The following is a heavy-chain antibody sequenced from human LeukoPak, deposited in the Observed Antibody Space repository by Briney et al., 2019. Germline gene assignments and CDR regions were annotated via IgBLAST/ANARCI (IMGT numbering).Heavy chain of an antibody. CDR2: ISGAGSSI. J-gene: IGHJ4*02. Sequence: GGSLRLSCAASGFTFSSYWMHWVRQTPGKGLVWVSRISGAGSSISYADSVKGRVTISRGNAKNTLYLQMNNLRAEDTAVYYCARGGDYKNDYWGQGTLVTVSS. D-gene: IGHD4-17*01. CDR1: GFTFSSYW. CDR3: ARGGDYKNDY. V-gene: IGHV3-74*01.